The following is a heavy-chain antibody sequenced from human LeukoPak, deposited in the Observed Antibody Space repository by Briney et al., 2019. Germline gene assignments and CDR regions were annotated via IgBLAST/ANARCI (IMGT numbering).Heavy chain of an antibody. D-gene: IGHD3-10*01. CDR2: ISGSGGST. J-gene: IGHJ3*02. CDR3: AKDFRRVVRGVTNQGTDAFDI. CDR1: GFTFSSYA. V-gene: IGHV3-23*01. Sequence: GGSLRLSCAASGFTFSSYAMSWVRQAPGKGLEWVPAISGSGGSTYYADSVKGRFTISRDNSKNTLYLQMNSLRAEDTAVYYCAKDFRRVVRGVTNQGTDAFDIWGQGTMVTVSS.